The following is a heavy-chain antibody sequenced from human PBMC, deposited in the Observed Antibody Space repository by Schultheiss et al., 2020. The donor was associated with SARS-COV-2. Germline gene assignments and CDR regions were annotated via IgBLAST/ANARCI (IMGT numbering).Heavy chain of an antibody. Sequence: ASVKVSCKASGYTFTSYGISWVRQAPGQGLEWMGWISAYNGNTNYAQKLQGRVTMTTDTSTSTAYMELRSLRSEDTAVYYCMVRGAPSQTGWFDPWGQGTLVTVSS. D-gene: IGHD3-10*01. CDR1: GYTFTSYG. CDR2: ISAYNGNT. V-gene: IGHV1-18*01. J-gene: IGHJ5*02. CDR3: MVRGAPSQTGWFDP.